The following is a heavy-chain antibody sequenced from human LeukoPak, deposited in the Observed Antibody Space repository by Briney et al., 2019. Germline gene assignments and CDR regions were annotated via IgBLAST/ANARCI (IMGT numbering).Heavy chain of an antibody. Sequence: GESLKISCSGSGYSFTSYWISWVRQMPGKGLEWMGRIDPSDSYTNYSPSFQGHVSISADKSISTAYLQWSSLKASDTAMYYCARHARRTVQKYFDYWGQGTLVTVSS. CDR1: GYSFTSYW. D-gene: IGHD4-11*01. V-gene: IGHV5-10-1*01. J-gene: IGHJ4*02. CDR3: ARHARRTVQKYFDY. CDR2: IDPSDSYT.